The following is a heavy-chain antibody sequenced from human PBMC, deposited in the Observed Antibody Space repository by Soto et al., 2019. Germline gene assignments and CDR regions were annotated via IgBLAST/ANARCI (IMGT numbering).Heavy chain of an antibody. CDR3: ARDTGPNGYNYYYFGMDV. V-gene: IGHV3-30-3*01. J-gene: IGHJ6*02. CDR1: GFTFSNYA. CDR2: ISYDGSDK. Sequence: GSLRLSCAASGFTFSNYAMHWVRQAPGKGLEWVAVISYDGSDKYNANSVKGRFTISRDNSKNTLYLQMNSLRAEDTAVYYCARDTGPNGYNYYYFGMDVWGQGTTVTVSS. D-gene: IGHD5-18*01.